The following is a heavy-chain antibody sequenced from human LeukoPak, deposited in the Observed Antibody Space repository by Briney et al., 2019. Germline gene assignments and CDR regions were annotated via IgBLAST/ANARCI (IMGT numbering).Heavy chain of an antibody. CDR2: VKQDGSEK. J-gene: IGHJ4*02. CDR3: ARALDTSSSRYQPFEY. CDR1: GFTLSSYW. D-gene: IGHD2-2*01. V-gene: IGHV3-7*01. Sequence: GGSLRPSCAASGFTLSSYWMSWVRLAPGKGLEWVANVKQDGSEKYYVDSVKGRFTISRDNAKNSLFLQMNSLRAEDTAVYYCARALDTSSSRYQPFEYWGQGTLVTVSS.